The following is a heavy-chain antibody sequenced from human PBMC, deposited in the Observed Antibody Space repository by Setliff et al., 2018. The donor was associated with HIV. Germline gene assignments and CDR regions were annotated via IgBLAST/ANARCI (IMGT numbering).Heavy chain of an antibody. CDR3: ARDFGGYCSSMSCPGLFDP. D-gene: IGHD2-2*01. Sequence: ASVKVSCKASGYSFTDYYIHWVRQAPGQGLEWMGWINPNNGGTNYAQKFQGRVTITTDESTSTAYMELSGLRSEDTAVYYCARDFGGYCSSMSCPGLFDPWGQGTLVTVSS. V-gene: IGHV1-2*02. CDR2: INPNNGGT. CDR1: GYSFTDYY. J-gene: IGHJ5*02.